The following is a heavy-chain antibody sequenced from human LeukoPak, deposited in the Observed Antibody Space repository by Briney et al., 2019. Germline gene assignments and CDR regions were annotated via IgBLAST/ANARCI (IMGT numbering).Heavy chain of an antibody. CDR1: GFTFSGYT. D-gene: IGHD3-10*01. CDR3: AREAENYGLPFDI. Sequence: GGSLRLSCVASGFTFSGYTMNWIRQAPGKGLEWVSLIYSGGSTYYADSVKGRFTISRDNTKNTLYLQMNSLRAEDTAVYYCAREAENYGLPFDIWGQGTKVTVSS. CDR2: IYSGGST. J-gene: IGHJ3*02. V-gene: IGHV3-66*01.